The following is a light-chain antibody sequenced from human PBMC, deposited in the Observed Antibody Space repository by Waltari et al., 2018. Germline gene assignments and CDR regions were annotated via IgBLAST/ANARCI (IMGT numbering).Light chain of an antibody. Sequence: QSALTQPRSVSGSPGQSITISCTGSSGDVGTYNFVSWYQQHPGKIPTLIIYDVNKRPSGVPDRFSGSKSGSTASLTISGLQVVDEAHYYCCSYAGTSTSLVFGLGTQVTVL. CDR1: SGDVGTYNF. V-gene: IGLV2-11*01. CDR2: DVN. J-gene: IGLJ1*01. CDR3: CSYAGTSTSLV.